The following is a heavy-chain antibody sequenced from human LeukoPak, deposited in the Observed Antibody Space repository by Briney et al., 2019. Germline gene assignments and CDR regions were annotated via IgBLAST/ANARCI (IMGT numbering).Heavy chain of an antibody. CDR1: GFTFSNYA. Sequence: GGSLRLSCAASGFTFSNYAMSWVRQAPGKGLEWVTGVSGSGSSTYYADSVKGRFTISRDNSKNTLYLQMNSLRAEDTAVYYCAGRGTYCSSTSCPSIDYWGQGTLVTVSS. V-gene: IGHV3-23*01. CDR2: VSGSGSST. D-gene: IGHD2-2*01. CDR3: AGRGTYCSSTSCPSIDY. J-gene: IGHJ4*02.